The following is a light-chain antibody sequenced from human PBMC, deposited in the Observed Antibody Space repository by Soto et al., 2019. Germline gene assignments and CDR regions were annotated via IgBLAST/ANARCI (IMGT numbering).Light chain of an antibody. CDR1: QGISNY. CDR2: AAS. J-gene: IGKJ1*01. V-gene: IGKV1-27*01. Sequence: DIQMTQSPSSLSASVGDRATITCRASQGISNYLAWYQQKPGKVPKLLIYAASTLQSGVPSRFSGSGSGTDFTLTISSLQPEDVATYYCQKYNSAPQWTFGQGTKVDIK. CDR3: QKYNSAPQWT.